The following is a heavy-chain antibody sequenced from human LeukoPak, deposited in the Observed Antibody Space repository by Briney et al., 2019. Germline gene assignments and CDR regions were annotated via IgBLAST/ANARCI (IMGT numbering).Heavy chain of an antibody. CDR2: VYYSGST. D-gene: IGHD3-9*01. V-gene: IGHV4-39*01. CDR3: ARPLTGYSYFDY. Sequence: PSETLSVTCTVSGGSISSSPYYWGWIRQPPGKGLEWIGSVYYSGSTSYNPPLKSRVTISVDTSKNQFSLKLNSVTAADAAVYYCARPLTGYSYFDYWGQGTLVTVSS. CDR1: GGSISSSPYY. J-gene: IGHJ4*02.